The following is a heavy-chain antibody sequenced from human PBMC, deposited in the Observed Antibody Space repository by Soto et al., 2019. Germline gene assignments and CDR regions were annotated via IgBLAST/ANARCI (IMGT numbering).Heavy chain of an antibody. D-gene: IGHD3-3*01. CDR2: IWYDGSNK. CDR3: AREVRFLEWLPYYYYGMDV. CDR1: GFTFSSYG. J-gene: IGHJ6*02. Sequence: GGSLRLSCAASGFTFSSYGIHWVRQAPGKGLEWVAVIWYDGSNKYYADSVKGRFTISRDNSKNTLYLQMNSLRAEDTAVYYCAREVRFLEWLPYYYYGMDVWGQGTTVTVSS. V-gene: IGHV3-33*01.